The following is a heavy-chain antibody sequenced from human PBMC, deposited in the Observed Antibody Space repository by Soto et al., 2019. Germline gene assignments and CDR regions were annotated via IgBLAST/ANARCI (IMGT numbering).Heavy chain of an antibody. CDR2: IWYDGSNK. D-gene: IGHD6-19*01. J-gene: IGHJ4*02. Sequence: QVQLVESGGGVVQPGRSLRLSCAASGFTFSSYGMHWVRQAPGKGLEWVAVIWYDGSNKYYADSVKGRFTISRDNSKNTLYVQMNSLRAEDTAVYYCARDGLYSIAVAGTSGRLVYWGQGTLVTVSS. CDR1: GFTFSSYG. CDR3: ARDGLYSIAVAGTSGRLVY. V-gene: IGHV3-33*01.